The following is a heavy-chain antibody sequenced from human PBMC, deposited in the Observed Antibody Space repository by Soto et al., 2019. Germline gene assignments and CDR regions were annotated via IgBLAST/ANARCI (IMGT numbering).Heavy chain of an antibody. V-gene: IGHV3-30-3*01. CDR3: ARDVDTAYNWCDP. J-gene: IGHJ5*02. D-gene: IGHD5-18*01. CDR2: ILYDGSNK. CDR1: GFTFSRYA. Sequence: QVQVVESGGGVVQPGRSLRLSCAASGFTFSRYAMHWVRQAPGKGLEWVSLILYDGSNKYYADSVKGRFTISRDNSKNTLYLHMNSLSAEDTAVYYCARDVDTAYNWCDPWGQGTLVTVSS.